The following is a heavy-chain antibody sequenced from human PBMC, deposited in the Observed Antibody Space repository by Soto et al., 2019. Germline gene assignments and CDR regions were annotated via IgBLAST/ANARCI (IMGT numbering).Heavy chain of an antibody. D-gene: IGHD3-10*01. Sequence: KESGPTLVKPTQTLTLTCTFSGFSLSTSGVGVGWIRQSPGKALEWLALIYWDDDKRYSPSLKNRLSITKDTSKNQVVLIMTNMDPVDTATYYCAHKTGRGANFDYWGQGTLVTVSS. J-gene: IGHJ4*02. CDR2: IYWDDDK. CDR1: GFSLSTSGVG. CDR3: AHKTGRGANFDY. V-gene: IGHV2-5*02.